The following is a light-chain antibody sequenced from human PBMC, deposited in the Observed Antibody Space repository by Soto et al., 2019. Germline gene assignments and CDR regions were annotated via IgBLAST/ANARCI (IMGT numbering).Light chain of an antibody. CDR3: LQYNTYPYI. V-gene: IGKV1-17*03. CDR1: QGISHY. Sequence: DIQLTQSPSAMSASLGDRVTFTCRASQGISHYLAWFQQKPGEAPKRLIYDASTLQSGVPSRFSGSGSGTEFTLTISNLPPEDLATYYCLQYNTYPYIFGQGTKL. J-gene: IGKJ2*01. CDR2: DAS.